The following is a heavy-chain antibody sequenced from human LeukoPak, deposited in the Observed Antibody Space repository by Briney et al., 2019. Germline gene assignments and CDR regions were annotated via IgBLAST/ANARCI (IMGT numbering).Heavy chain of an antibody. CDR1: GFTVSNNY. CDR2: IYSGGRT. Sequence: PGGSLRLSCAASGFTVSNNYMSWVRQAAGKGLEWVSVIYSGGRTYHADSVKGRFTIPRDNSKNTLYLQMNSLRAEDTAVYYCTMRATGEYFQYWGQGTLVTVSS. CDR3: TMRATGEYFQY. D-gene: IGHD1-26*01. V-gene: IGHV3-53*01. J-gene: IGHJ1*01.